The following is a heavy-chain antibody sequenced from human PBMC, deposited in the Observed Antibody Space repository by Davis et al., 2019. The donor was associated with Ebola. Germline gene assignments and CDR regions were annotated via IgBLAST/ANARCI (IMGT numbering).Heavy chain of an antibody. CDR3: TLLQGHL. CDR1: GFTFSSYS. Sequence: PGGSLRLSCAASGFTFSSYSMNWVRQAPGKGLEWVSSISGSSYYIYYAVSIMGRFTISRDNAKNSLYLQMNSLHQGPIGLPPGTLLQGHLWG. CDR2: ISGSSYYI. J-gene: IGHJ6*01. V-gene: IGHV3-21*01.